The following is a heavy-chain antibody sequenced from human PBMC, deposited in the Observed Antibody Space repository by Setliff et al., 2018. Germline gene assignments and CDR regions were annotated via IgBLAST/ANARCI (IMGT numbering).Heavy chain of an antibody. CDR3: VREGVDSRSSKDYRYYLGV. CDR1: GYSFAKYA. J-gene: IGHJ6*03. D-gene: IGHD3-22*01. CDR2: INAGNGNT. V-gene: IGHV1-3*01. Sequence: ASVKVSCKASGYSFAKYALHCVRQAPGQRLEWMGWINAGNGNTKCSQNFQGRVTITRDTSASTAYVELRRLRSEDTAVYYCVREGVDSRSSKDYRYYLGVWGKGTTVTVSS.